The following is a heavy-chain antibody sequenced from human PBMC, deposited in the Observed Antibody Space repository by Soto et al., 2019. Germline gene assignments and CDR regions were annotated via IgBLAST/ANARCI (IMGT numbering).Heavy chain of an antibody. D-gene: IGHD1-26*01. V-gene: IGHV4-61*08. CDR3: ARRYGENFDF. CDR1: GGSISSGGYS. CDR2: IYYSGST. Sequence: SETLSLTCAVSGGSISSGGYSWSWIRQPPGKGLEWIGYIYYSGSTNYNPSLKSRVTISVDTSKNQFSLKLSSVTVADTAVYYCARRYGENFDFWGQGTLVTVSS. J-gene: IGHJ4*02.